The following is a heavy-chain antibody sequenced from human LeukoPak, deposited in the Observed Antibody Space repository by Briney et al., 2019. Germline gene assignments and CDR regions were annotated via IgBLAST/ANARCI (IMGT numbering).Heavy chain of an antibody. D-gene: IGHD2/OR15-2a*01. V-gene: IGHV1-2*06. J-gene: IGHJ4*02. CDR2: INPNSGGT. CDR1: GYTFTGYY. Sequence: ASVKVSCKASGYTFTGYYMHWVRQAPGQGLEWMGRINPNSGGTNYAQKFQGRVTMTRDTSISTAYMELSRLRSDDTAVYYCARVNMDAEREDYWGQGTLVTVSS. CDR3: ARVNMDAEREDY.